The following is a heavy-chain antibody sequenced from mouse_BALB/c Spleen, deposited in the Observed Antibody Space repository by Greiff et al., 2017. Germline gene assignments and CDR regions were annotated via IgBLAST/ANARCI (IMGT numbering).Heavy chain of an antibody. Sequence: EVQLQESGPGLVKPSQSLSLSCTVSGYSITSDYAWYRNQPFPGNQLGWMGFISYSGSTSYNPTLKSRISITRDTSKNQFFLQLTSVTTEDTATYYCASPTGNYAMDYWGQGTSVTVSS. D-gene: IGHD4-1*02. V-gene: IGHV3-2*02. J-gene: IGHJ4*01. CDR2: ISYSGST. CDR3: ASPTGNYAMDY. CDR1: GYSITSDYA.